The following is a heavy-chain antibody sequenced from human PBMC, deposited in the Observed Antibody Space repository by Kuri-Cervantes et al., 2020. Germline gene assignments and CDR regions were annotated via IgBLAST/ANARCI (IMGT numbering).Heavy chain of an antibody. CDR1: GFTFSSYG. D-gene: IGHD1-1*01. CDR3: ARHLRRPIQLERRFGSNWFDP. CDR2: ISSDGTKT. V-gene: IGHV3-74*01. J-gene: IGHJ5*02. Sequence: GESLKISCAASGFTFSSYGMHWVRQAPGKGLVWVSRISSDGTKTSYADSVKGRFTISRDNAKNTLYLQMNSLRAEDTAVYYCARHLRRPIQLERRFGSNWFDPWGQGTLVTVSS.